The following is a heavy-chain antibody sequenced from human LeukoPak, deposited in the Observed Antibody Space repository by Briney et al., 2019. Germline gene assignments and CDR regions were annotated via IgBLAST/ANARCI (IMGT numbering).Heavy chain of an antibody. CDR3: ARGGSGNLPYYFDY. Sequence: ASVKVSCKASGYTSTGYHMHWVRQAPGQGLEWMGWINAGNDNTKYSQKFQGRVTITGDTSASTAYMELSSLTSEDTAVFYCARGGSGNLPYYFDYWGQGTLVTVSS. CDR1: GYTSTGYH. CDR2: INAGNDNT. V-gene: IGHV1-3*01. D-gene: IGHD1-1*01. J-gene: IGHJ4*02.